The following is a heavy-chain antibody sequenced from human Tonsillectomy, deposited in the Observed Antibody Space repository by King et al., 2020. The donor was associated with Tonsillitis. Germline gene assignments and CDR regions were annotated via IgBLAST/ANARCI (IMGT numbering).Heavy chain of an antibody. CDR3: TTELWVVRGVIIKGYYYYGMDV. J-gene: IGHJ6*02. D-gene: IGHD3-10*01. CDR2: IKSKTDGGTT. Sequence: VQLVESGGGLVKPGGSLRLSCAASGFTFSNAWMSWVRQAPGKGLEWVGRIKSKTDGGTTDYAAPVKGRFTISRDDSKNTLYLQMNSLKTEDTAVYYCTTELWVVRGVIIKGYYYYGMDVWGQGTTVTVSS. CDR1: GFTFSNAW. V-gene: IGHV3-15*01.